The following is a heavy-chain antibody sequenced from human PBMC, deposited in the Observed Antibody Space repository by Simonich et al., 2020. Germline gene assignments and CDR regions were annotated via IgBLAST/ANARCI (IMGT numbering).Heavy chain of an antibody. CDR2: NSAYNGNT. V-gene: IGHV1-18*01. CDR1: GYTFTSYG. Sequence: QVQLVQSGAEVKKPGASVKVSCKDSGYTFTSYGISWGRQAPGQGLGWMGWNSAYNGNTNYAQKLQGRVPMTTDTSTSTAYRELRSLRSDDTAVYYCARDQGGRAAAATDYWGQGTLVTVSS. D-gene: IGHD6-13*01. CDR3: ARDQGGRAAAATDY. J-gene: IGHJ4*02.